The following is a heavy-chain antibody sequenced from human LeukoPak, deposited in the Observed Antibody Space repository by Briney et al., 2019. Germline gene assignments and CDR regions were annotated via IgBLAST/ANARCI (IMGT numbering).Heavy chain of an antibody. Sequence: GGSLRLSCAASGFTFSSYEMNWVRQAPGKGLEWVSYISSSGSTIYYADSVKGRFTISRDNAKNSLYLQMNSLRAEDTAVYYCARLYDGSAYHADHFDYWGQGTLVIVSS. CDR2: ISSSGSTI. D-gene: IGHD3-22*01. CDR3: ARLYDGSAYHADHFDY. CDR1: GFTFSSYE. V-gene: IGHV3-48*03. J-gene: IGHJ4*02.